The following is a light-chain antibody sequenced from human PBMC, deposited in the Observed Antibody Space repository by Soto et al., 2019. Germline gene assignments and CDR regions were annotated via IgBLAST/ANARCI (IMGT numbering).Light chain of an antibody. CDR1: QSVSTY. CDR3: QQRSNCPPWDS. Sequence: EIVLTQSPATLSSSPGERATLSCRASQSVSTYLAWYQQKPGQAPRLLIYDASNRATGIPARFSGSGSGTDSTLTISSREPEDFAVYYCQQRSNCPPWDSFGRGTKLEIK. V-gene: IGKV3-11*01. CDR2: DAS. J-gene: IGKJ2*01.